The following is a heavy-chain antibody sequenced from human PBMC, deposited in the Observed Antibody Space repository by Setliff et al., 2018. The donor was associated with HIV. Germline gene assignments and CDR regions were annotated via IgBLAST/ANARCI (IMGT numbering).Heavy chain of an antibody. CDR2: INHSGST. D-gene: IGHD3-9*01. Sequence: SETLSLTCAVYGGSFSGYYWSWIRQPPGKGLEWIGEINHSGSTNYNPSLESRVTISVDTSKNQFSLKLSSVTAADTAVYYCARGAVLRYFDWLSLFDYWGQGTLVTVSS. CDR3: ARGAVLRYFDWLSLFDY. CDR1: GGSFSGYY. V-gene: IGHV4-34*01. J-gene: IGHJ4*02.